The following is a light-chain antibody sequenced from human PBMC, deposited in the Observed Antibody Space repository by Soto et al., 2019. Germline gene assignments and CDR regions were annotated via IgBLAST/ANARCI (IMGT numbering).Light chain of an antibody. V-gene: IGKV3-20*01. J-gene: IGKJ4*01. Sequence: EIVLTQSPGTLSLSPGGRATLSCRASRSVSSSCLAWYQQKPGQAPRLLIYGASSRATGIPDRFSGSGSGTDFTLTISRLEPEDFAVHYCQHYGSSPPLTFDGGTKVEIK. CDR1: RSVSSSC. CDR3: QHYGSSPPLT. CDR2: GAS.